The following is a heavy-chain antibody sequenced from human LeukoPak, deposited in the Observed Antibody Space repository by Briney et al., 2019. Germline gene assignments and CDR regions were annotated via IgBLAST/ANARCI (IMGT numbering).Heavy chain of an antibody. D-gene: IGHD5-18*01. J-gene: IGHJ4*02. CDR3: ARRRLWLRFDY. CDR1: GGSLSGYY. Sequence: PSETLSLTSAVYGGSLSGYYWSWVRHPPGKGLEWIGEINHSGSTNYNPAPKSRVTISVDTSTNQFSLKLSSVTAAGTAVYYCARRRLWLRFDYWGEGTLVTVSS. V-gene: IGHV4-34*01. CDR2: INHSGST.